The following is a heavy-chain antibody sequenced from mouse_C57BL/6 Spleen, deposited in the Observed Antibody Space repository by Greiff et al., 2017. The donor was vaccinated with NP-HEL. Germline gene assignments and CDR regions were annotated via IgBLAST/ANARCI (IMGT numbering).Heavy chain of an antibody. CDR3: AKGDYDYDRYFDV. Sequence: VQLQQSGPGLVQPSPSLSITCTVSGFSLTSYGVHWVRQSPGKGLEWLGVIWRGGSTDYNAAFMSRLSITKDNSKSQVFFKMNSLQADDTAIYYCAKGDYDYDRYFDVWGTGTTVTVSS. D-gene: IGHD2-4*01. CDR2: IWRGGST. V-gene: IGHV2-5*01. J-gene: IGHJ1*03. CDR1: GFSLTSYG.